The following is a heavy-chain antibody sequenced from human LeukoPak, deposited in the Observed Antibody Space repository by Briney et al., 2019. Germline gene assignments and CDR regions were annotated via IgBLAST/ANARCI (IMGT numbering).Heavy chain of an antibody. D-gene: IGHD1-14*01. J-gene: IGHJ4*02. CDR3: ARARIDY. Sequence: GGSLRLSCVGSGFTFSSYWMTWVRQAPGKGLEWVANIKDDGSEKYSVDSVKGRFTTSRDNAKNLLYLQMSSLRAEDTAVYYCARARIDYWDQGTLVTVSS. CDR1: GFTFSSYW. V-gene: IGHV3-7*04. CDR2: IKDDGSEK.